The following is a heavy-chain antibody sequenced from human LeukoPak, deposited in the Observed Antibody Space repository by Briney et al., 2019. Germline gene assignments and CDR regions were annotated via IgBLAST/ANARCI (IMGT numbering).Heavy chain of an antibody. CDR3: TRDQTPYY. Sequence: GGSLRLSCAASGFTFSSYAMTWVRQAPGKGLEWVGFIASETYGGTAEYAASVKGRFTISRDDSKSIAYLQMNSLKTEDTAVYYCTRDQTPYYWGQGTLVTVSS. CDR1: GFTFSSYA. V-gene: IGHV3-49*04. CDR2: IASETYGGTA. J-gene: IGHJ4*02.